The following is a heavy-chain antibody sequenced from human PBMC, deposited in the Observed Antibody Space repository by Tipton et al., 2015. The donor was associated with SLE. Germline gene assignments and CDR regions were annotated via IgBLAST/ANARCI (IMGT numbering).Heavy chain of an antibody. D-gene: IGHD5-12*01. CDR3: AREPDSGYGRNWFDP. J-gene: IGHJ5*02. Sequence: TLSLTCTVSGGSISSYYWSWIRQPPGKGLEWIGYIYYSGSTNYNPSLKSRVTISVDTSKNQFSLKLSSVTAADTAVYYCAREPDSGYGRNWFDPWGQGTLVTVSS. V-gene: IGHV4-59*01. CDR2: IYYSGST. CDR1: GGSISSYY.